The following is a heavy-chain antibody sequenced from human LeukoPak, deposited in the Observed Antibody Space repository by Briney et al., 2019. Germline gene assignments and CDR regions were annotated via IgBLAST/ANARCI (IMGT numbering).Heavy chain of an antibody. CDR1: GFTFNSYW. V-gene: IGHV3-74*01. CDR3: VRDRGGSYSAIDY. CDR2: IDEDGKTI. J-gene: IGHJ4*02. D-gene: IGHD2-15*01. Sequence: PGGSLRLSCAASGFTFNSYWMHWVRQAPGKGLVWVSRIDEDGKTIDYADSVKGRFTISRDNAEKSLYLQMNSLRAEDTAVYYCVRDRGGSYSAIDYWGQGTLVTVSS.